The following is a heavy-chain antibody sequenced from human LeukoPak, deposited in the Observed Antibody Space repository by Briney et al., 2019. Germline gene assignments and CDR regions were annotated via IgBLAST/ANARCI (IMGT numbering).Heavy chain of an antibody. Sequence: PGGSLRLSCAASGFTFSDYYMSWIRQAPGKGLEWVSYISSSGSTIFYADSVKGRFTISRDNAENSLYLQMNSLRAEDTAVYYCARVRDYYKSSSHGDAFDIWGQGTVVTVSS. V-gene: IGHV3-11*01. CDR1: GFTFSDYY. CDR2: ISSSGSTI. CDR3: ARVRDYYKSSSHGDAFDI. J-gene: IGHJ3*02. D-gene: IGHD3-10*01.